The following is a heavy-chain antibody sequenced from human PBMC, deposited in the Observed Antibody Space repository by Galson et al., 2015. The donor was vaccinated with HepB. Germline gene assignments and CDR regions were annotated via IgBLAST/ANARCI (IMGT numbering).Heavy chain of an antibody. J-gene: IGHJ4*02. CDR3: ARVRAVAGTVSGYYFHY. CDR1: GGTFSSYA. D-gene: IGHD6-19*01. V-gene: IGHV1-69*13. Sequence: SVKVSCKASGGTFSSYAISWVRQAPGQGLEWMGGIIPIFGTANYAQKFQGRVTITADESTSTAYMELSSLRSEDTAVYYCARVRAVAGTVSGYYFHYWGQGTLVTVSS. CDR2: IIPIFGTA.